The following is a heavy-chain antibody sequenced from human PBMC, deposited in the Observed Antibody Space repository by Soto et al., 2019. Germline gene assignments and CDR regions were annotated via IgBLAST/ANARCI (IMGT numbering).Heavy chain of an antibody. J-gene: IGHJ4*02. D-gene: IGHD4-17*01. CDR1: GFTFSSYG. Sequence: PGGSPRLSFAASGFTFSSYGMHWVRQAPGKGLEWVAVISYDGSNKYYADSVKGRFTISRDNSKNTLYLQMNSLRAEDTAVYYCARDLLPYGGNPGADYWGQGTLVTVSS. CDR2: ISYDGSNK. V-gene: IGHV3-30*03. CDR3: ARDLLPYGGNPGADY.